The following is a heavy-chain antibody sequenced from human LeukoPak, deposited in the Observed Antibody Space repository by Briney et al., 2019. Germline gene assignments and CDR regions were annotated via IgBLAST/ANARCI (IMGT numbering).Heavy chain of an antibody. CDR2: ISSSSSYI. V-gene: IGHV3-21*01. CDR3: ARDHSGGYYYYYGMDV. D-gene: IGHD1-26*01. Sequence: GGSLRLSCAASGFTFSSCSMNWVRQAPGKGLEWVSSISSSSSYIYYADSVKGRFTISRDNAKNSLYLQMNSPRAEDTAVYYCARDHSGGYYYYYGMDVWGQGTTVTVSS. CDR1: GFTFSSCS. J-gene: IGHJ6*02.